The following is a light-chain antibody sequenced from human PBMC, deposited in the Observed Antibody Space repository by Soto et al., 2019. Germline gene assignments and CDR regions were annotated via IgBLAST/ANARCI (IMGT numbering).Light chain of an antibody. V-gene: IGLV8-61*01. CDR3: CSYAGSYTFV. CDR2: NTN. Sequence: QAVVTQEPSFSVSPGRTVTLTCGLSSGSVSTSYYPSWYQQTPGQAPRTLIYNTNTRSSGVPDRFSGSILGNKAALTITGAQADDESDYYCCSYAGSYTFVFGTGTKLTVL. J-gene: IGLJ1*01. CDR1: SGSVSTSYY.